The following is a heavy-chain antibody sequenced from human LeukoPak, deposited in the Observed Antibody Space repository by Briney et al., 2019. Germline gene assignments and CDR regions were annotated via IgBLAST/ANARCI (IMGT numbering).Heavy chain of an antibody. CDR2: ISYDGSNK. J-gene: IGHJ4*02. Sequence: GGSLRLSCAASGFTFSSYAMHWVRQAPGKGLEWVAVISYDGSNKYCADSVKGRFTISRDNSKNTLYLQMNSLRAEDTAVYYCARPLRRLGEFEGALDYWGQGTLVTVSS. V-gene: IGHV3-30-3*01. CDR3: ARPLRRLGEFEGALDY. D-gene: IGHD3-16*01. CDR1: GFTFSSYA.